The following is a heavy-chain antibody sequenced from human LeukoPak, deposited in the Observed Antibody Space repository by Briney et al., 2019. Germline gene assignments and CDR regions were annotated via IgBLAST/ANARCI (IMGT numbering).Heavy chain of an antibody. Sequence: SETLSLTCTVSGGAISGYYWSWIRQPPGKGLEWIGYIFYSGSTNYNPSLKSRVTLSVDTSKNQFSLKLSSVTAADTAVYFCARNQLWQNVFDYWGQGTLVTVSS. D-gene: IGHD5-18*01. J-gene: IGHJ4*02. CDR1: GGAISGYY. V-gene: IGHV4-59*01. CDR3: ARNQLWQNVFDY. CDR2: IFYSGST.